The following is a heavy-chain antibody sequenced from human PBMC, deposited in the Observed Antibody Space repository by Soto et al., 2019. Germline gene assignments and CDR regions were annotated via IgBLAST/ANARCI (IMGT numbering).Heavy chain of an antibody. V-gene: IGHV3-30*18. CDR1: GFTFSSYG. J-gene: IGHJ4*02. D-gene: IGHD6-13*01. Sequence: QVQLVESGGGVVQPGRSLRLSCAASGFTFSSYGMHWVRQAPGKGLEWVAVISYDGSNKYYADSVKGRFTISRDNSKNTLYLQMNSLRAEDTAVYYCAKDREQQLVVYYFDYWGQGTLVTVSS. CDR3: AKDREQQLVVYYFDY. CDR2: ISYDGSNK.